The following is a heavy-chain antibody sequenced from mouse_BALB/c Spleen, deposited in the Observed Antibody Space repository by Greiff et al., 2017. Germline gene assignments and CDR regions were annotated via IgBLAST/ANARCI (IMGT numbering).Heavy chain of an antibody. V-gene: IGHV5-17*02. D-gene: IGHD1-1*01. CDR2: ISSGSSTI. CDR1: GFTFSSFG. CDR3: AKEGLLRSYWYFDV. J-gene: IGHJ1*01. Sequence: EVQGVESGGGLVQPGGSRKLSCAASGFTFSSFGMHWVRQAPEKGLEWVAYISSGSSTIYYADTVKGRFTISRDNPKNTLFLQMTSLRSEDTAMYYCAKEGLLRSYWYFDVWGAGTTVTVSS.